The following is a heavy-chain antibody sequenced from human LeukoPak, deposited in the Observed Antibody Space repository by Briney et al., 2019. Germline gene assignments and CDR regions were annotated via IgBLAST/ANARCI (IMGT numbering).Heavy chain of an antibody. J-gene: IGHJ5*02. CDR3: AREKPNYCSSTSCYTPENWFDP. V-gene: IGHV4-31*03. Sequence: SQTLSLTCTVSGGSISSGGYSWSWIRQHPGKGLEWIGYIYYSGSTYYNPSLKSRVTISVDTSKNQFSLKLSSVTAADTAVYYCAREKPNYCSSTSCYTPENWFDPWGQGTLVTVSS. CDR1: GGSISSGGYS. CDR2: IYYSGST. D-gene: IGHD2-2*02.